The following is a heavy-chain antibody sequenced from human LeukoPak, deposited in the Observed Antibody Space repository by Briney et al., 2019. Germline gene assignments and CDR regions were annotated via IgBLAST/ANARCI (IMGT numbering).Heavy chain of an antibody. J-gene: IGHJ6*03. Sequence: PGGSLRLSCAGSGFTFSSYDMHWVRQAPGKGLEYISAITSNGDNIHYANSVKGRFTISRDNSKNTLYLQMGSLNAEDTAVYYCAKDEVVPGYYYTDVWGRGTTVTISS. CDR2: ITSNGDNI. D-gene: IGHD2-2*01. CDR1: GFTFSSYD. CDR3: AKDEVVPGYYYTDV. V-gene: IGHV3-64*01.